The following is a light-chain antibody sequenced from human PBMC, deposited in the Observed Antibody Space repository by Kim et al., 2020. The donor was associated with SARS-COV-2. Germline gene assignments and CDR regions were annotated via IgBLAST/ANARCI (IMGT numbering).Light chain of an antibody. CDR2: EVR. CDR3: CSYTSTVV. V-gene: IGLV2-23*02. CDR1: NSDVGSYNL. Sequence: PGQSITISCTGTNSDVGSYNLVSRYQQRPGKAPKLMIDEVRKRPSGVSTRCSGSKSGDTASLTISGLQAEDEADYYCCSYTSTVVFGGGTQLTVL. J-gene: IGLJ2*01.